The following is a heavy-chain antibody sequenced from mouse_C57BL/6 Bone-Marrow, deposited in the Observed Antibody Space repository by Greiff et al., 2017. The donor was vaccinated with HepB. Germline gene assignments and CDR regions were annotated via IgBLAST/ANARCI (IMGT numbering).Heavy chain of an antibody. D-gene: IGHD2-5*01. Sequence: VQLQQSGPGLVAPSQSLSITCTVSGFSLTSYGVSWVRQPPGKGLEWLGVIWGDGSTNYHSALISRLSISKDNFTSQVFLKPNSLQTDDTATYYCAKQDCRNYRFAYWGQGTLVTVSA. CDR2: IWGDGST. J-gene: IGHJ3*01. CDR3: AKQDCRNYRFAY. V-gene: IGHV2-3*01. CDR1: GFSLTSYG.